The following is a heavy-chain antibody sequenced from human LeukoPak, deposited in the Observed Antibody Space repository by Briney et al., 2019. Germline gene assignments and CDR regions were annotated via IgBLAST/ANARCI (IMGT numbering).Heavy chain of an antibody. Sequence: GGSLRLSCAASRFIFRNYAMGWVRQAPGRGLEWLSIISGTADSKYYADSVKGRFTISRDNPRGTLDLEMNILRAEDTAVYYCAKADATIGGAFDTWGQGTMVIVSS. CDR2: ISGTADSK. J-gene: IGHJ3*02. V-gene: IGHV3-23*01. D-gene: IGHD3-16*01. CDR3: AKADATIGGAFDT. CDR1: RFIFRNYA.